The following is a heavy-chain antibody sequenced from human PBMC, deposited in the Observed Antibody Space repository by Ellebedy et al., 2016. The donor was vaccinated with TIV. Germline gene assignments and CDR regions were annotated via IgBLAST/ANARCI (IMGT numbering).Heavy chain of an antibody. CDR3: ARARKDGYIGWVDY. J-gene: IGHJ4*02. D-gene: IGHD5-24*01. CDR1: GGSISSYY. Sequence: MPSETLSLTCTVSGGSISSYYWRWIRQPPGKGLEWIGYIYYSGSTNYNPSLKSRVTISVDTSKNQFSLKLSSVPAADTAVYFCARARKDGYIGWVDYWGQGTLVTVSS. V-gene: IGHV4-59*01. CDR2: IYYSGST.